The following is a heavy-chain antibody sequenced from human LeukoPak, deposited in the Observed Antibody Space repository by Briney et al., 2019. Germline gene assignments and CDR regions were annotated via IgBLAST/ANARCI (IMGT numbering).Heavy chain of an antibody. Sequence: GGSLRLSCAASGFTFSSYSMNWVRPAPGKGLEWVSSISSSSSYIYYADSVKGRFTISRDNAKNSLYLQMNSLRAEDTAVYYCARAYSSSWADYWGQGTLVTVSS. J-gene: IGHJ4*02. CDR3: ARAYSSSWADY. D-gene: IGHD6-13*01. CDR2: ISSSSSYI. V-gene: IGHV3-21*01. CDR1: GFTFSSYS.